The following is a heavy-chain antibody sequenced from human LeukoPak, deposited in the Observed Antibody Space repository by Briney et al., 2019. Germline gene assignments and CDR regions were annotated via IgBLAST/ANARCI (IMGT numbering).Heavy chain of an antibody. CDR1: GYTFTGYY. J-gene: IGHJ6*03. Sequence: ASVKVSCKASGYTFTGYYMHWVRQAPGQGLEWMGWINPNSGGTNYAQKFQGRVTMTRDTSISTAYMELSRLRSDDTAVYYCARLCSSTSCPMDVWGKGTTVTVSS. V-gene: IGHV1-2*02. CDR2: INPNSGGT. D-gene: IGHD2-2*01. CDR3: ARLCSSTSCPMDV.